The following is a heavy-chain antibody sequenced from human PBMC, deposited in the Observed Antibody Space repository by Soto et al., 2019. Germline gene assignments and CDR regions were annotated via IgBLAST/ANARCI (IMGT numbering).Heavy chain of an antibody. CDR3: ARDLSWGSNWYYYMDV. J-gene: IGHJ6*03. Sequence: EVQLVESGGGLVQPGGSLRLSCATSGFILSDCAMNWVRQAPGKGLEWVSYISSSSSVIYYADSVKGRFTVSRDNARNSLYLHMNSLRAEDTAVYYCARDLSWGSNWYYYMDVWGKGTTVTVSS. V-gene: IGHV3-48*01. CDR1: GFILSDCA. D-gene: IGHD7-27*01. CDR2: ISSSSSVI.